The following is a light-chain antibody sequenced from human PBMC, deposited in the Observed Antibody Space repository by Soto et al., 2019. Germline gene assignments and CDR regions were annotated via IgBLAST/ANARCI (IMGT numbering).Light chain of an antibody. CDR3: QQYGSSSYT. CDR1: QSVSSSY. V-gene: IGKV3-20*01. J-gene: IGKJ2*01. Sequence: EIVLTPSPGTLFLSPGERATLSCRASQSVSSSYLAWYQQKPGQAPRLLIYGASSRATGIPDRFSGSGSGTDFTLTISRLEPEDFAVYYCQQYGSSSYTFGQGTKLEIK. CDR2: GAS.